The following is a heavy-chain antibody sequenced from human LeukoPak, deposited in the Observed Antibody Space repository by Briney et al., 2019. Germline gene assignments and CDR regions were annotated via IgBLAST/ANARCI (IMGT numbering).Heavy chain of an antibody. J-gene: IGHJ4*02. CDR3: ARLKIVVVTAIPPDY. CDR2: IKQDGSEK. Sequence: GGSLRLSCAASGFTFSSYRMSWVRQAPGKGLEWVANIKQDGSEKYYVDSVKGRFTISRDNAKNSLYLQMNSLRAEDTAVYYCARLKIVVVTAIPPDYWGQGTLVTVSS. V-gene: IGHV3-7*01. CDR1: GFTFSSYR. D-gene: IGHD2-21*02.